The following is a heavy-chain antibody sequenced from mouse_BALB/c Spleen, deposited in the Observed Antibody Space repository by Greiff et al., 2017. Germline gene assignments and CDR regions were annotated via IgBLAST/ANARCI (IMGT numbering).Heavy chain of an antibody. V-gene: IGHV1-54*01. D-gene: IGHD2-1*01. CDR2: INPGSGGT. J-gene: IGHJ2*01. Sequence: VQLQQSGAELVRPGTSVKVSCKASGYAFTNYLIEWVKQRPGQGLEWIGVINPGSGGTNYNEKFKGKATLTADKSSSTAYMQLSSLTSDDSAVYFCARYGNCLDYWGQGTTLTVSS. CDR1: GYAFTNYL. CDR3: ARYGNCLDY.